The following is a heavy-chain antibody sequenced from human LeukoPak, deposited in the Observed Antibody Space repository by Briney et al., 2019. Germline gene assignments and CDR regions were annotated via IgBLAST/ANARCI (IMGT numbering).Heavy chain of an antibody. V-gene: IGHV1-8*01. J-gene: IGHJ4*02. Sequence: GASVKVSCKASRYTFTSYDINWVREAAGHGLEWMGWMNPNTGRTGYAQKFQGRNTMTRDTSINTAYMELTNLRSADTAIYYCARLSQTPDYYTLGGYYYLGYWGQGTPVTVSS. CDR2: MNPNTGRT. CDR1: RYTFTSYD. CDR3: ARLSQTPDYYTLGGYYYLGY. D-gene: IGHD3-10*01.